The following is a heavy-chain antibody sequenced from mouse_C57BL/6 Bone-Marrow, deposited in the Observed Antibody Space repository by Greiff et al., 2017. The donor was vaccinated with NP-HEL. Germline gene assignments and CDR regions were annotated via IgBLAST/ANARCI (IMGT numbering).Heavy chain of an antibody. CDR2: IHPNSGST. Sequence: QVQLQQPGAELVKPGASVKLSCKASGYTFTSYWMHWVKQRPGQGLEWIGMIHPNSGSTNYNEKFKSKATLTVDKSSSTAYMQLSSRTSGDSAVYYCATPLYYGSPWFAYWGQGTLVTVSA. V-gene: IGHV1-64*01. CDR1: GYTFTSYW. CDR3: ATPLYYGSPWFAY. D-gene: IGHD1-1*01. J-gene: IGHJ3*01.